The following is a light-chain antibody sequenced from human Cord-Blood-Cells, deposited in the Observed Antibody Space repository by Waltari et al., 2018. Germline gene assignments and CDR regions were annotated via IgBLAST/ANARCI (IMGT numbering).Light chain of an antibody. V-gene: IGLV2-14*01. Sequence: QSALTQPASVSGSPGQSITISCTGTSSDVGGYNYVSWYQQHPGKAPKLMIYDVSNRPYGVSNRVAGSKSGNTASLTISGLQAEDEADYYCSSYTSSSTVVFGGGTKLTVL. CDR1: SSDVGGYNY. CDR2: DVS. CDR3: SSYTSSSTVV. J-gene: IGLJ2*01.